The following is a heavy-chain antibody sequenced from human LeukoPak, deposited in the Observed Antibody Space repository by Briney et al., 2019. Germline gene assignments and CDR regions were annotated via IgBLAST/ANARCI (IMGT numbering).Heavy chain of an antibody. J-gene: IGHJ4*02. CDR1: GGSISSGDYY. CDR2: IYYSGST. V-gene: IGHV4-30-4*01. D-gene: IGHD6-6*01. CDR3: ARESSSFDY. Sequence: SETLSLTCTVSGGSISSGDYYWSWIRQPPGKGLEWIGYIYYSGSTNYNPSLKSRVTISVNTSKNQFSLKLSSVTAADTAVYYCARESSSFDYWGQGTLVTVSS.